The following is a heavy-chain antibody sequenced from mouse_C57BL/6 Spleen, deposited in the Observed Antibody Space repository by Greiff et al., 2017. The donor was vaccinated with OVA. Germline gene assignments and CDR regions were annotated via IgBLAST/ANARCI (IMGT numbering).Heavy chain of an antibody. J-gene: IGHJ4*01. V-gene: IGHV1-42*01. CDR1: GYSFTGYY. Sequence: VQLQQSGPELVKPGASVKISCKASGYSFTGYYMNWVQQSPGKSLEWIGVINPSTGGTTYNQKFKAKATLTVDKSSSTVYMQLRRLTSEDSAVYYCEHKEGNYRMDYWGQGTSVTVSS. D-gene: IGHD2-1*01. CDR3: EHKEGNYRMDY. CDR2: INPSTGGT.